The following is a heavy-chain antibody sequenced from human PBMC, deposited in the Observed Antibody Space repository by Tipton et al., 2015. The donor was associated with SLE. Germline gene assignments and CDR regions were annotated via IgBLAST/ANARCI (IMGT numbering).Heavy chain of an antibody. J-gene: IGHJ4*02. Sequence: SLRLSCAASGFRVSSNYMSWVRQAPGKGLEWVSVFYSGGSRYYADSVKGRFTISRDTSKNTLYLQMNSLRPEDTGVYYCARDAITMVQGVLDYWGQGTLVTVSS. V-gene: IGHV3-53*05. CDR3: ARDAITMVQGVLDY. CDR1: GFRVSSNY. CDR2: FYSGGSR. D-gene: IGHD3-10*01.